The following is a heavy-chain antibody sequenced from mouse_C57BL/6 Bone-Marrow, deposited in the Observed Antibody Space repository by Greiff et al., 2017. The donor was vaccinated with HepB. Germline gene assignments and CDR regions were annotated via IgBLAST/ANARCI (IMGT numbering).Heavy chain of an antibody. D-gene: IGHD1-1*01. V-gene: IGHV3-6*01. CDR3: AREGSSFYYYAMDY. CDR2: ISYDGSN. Sequence: ESGPGLVKPSQSLSLTCSVTGYSITSGYYWHWIRQFPGNKLEWMGYISYDGSNNYNPSLKNRISITRDTSKNQFFLKLNSVTTEDTSTYYCAREGSSFYYYAMDYWGQGTSVTVSS. CDR1: GYSITSGYY. J-gene: IGHJ4*01.